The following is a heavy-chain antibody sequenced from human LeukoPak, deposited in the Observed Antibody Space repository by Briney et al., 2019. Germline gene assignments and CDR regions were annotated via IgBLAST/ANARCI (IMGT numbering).Heavy chain of an antibody. J-gene: IGHJ4*02. CDR1: EFIFSGFW. Sequence: PGGSLRLSCTAPEFIFSGFWLNWVRQAPGKGLEWVANIRPDGSEKYYVDSVKGRFTISRDNAKTSMYLQMNSLRAEDTAVYYCAKDVTQWPTVWGQGTLVTVSS. CDR2: IRPDGSEK. CDR3: AKDVTQWPTV. V-gene: IGHV3-7*03. D-gene: IGHD6-19*01.